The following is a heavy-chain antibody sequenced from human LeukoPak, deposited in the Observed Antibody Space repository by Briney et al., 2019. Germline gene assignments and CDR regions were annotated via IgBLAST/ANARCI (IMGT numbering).Heavy chain of an antibody. J-gene: IGHJ5*02. CDR3: ARFGGELRYFDWLLSSPNWFDP. CDR1: GGTFSSYA. CDR2: IIPIFGTA. V-gene: IGHV1-69*13. Sequence: SVKVSCKASGGTFSSYAISWVRQAPGQGLEWMGGIIPIFGTANYAQKFQGRVTITADESTSTAYMELSSLRSEDTAVYYCARFGGELRYFDWLLSSPNWFDPWGQGTLVTVSS. D-gene: IGHD3-9*01.